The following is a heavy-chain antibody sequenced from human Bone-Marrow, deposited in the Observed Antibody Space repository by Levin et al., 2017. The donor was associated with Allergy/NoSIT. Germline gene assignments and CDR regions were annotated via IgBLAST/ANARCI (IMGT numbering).Heavy chain of an antibody. CDR3: AAYTAKDY. CDR2: IYSGGST. J-gene: IGHJ4*02. Sequence: GGSLRLSCVASGFTVGNNYMSWVRQAPGKGLEWVSVIYSGGSTYYADSVKGRFTVSRDSSKNSLFLQMNSLTAEDTAVYYCAAYTAKDYWGRGTLVTVSS. CDR1: GFTVGNNY. V-gene: IGHV3-53*01. D-gene: IGHD2-21*02.